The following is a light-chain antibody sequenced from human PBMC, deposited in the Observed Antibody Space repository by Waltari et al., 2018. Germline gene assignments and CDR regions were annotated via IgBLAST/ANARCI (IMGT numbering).Light chain of an antibody. CDR2: DAS. V-gene: IGKV3-15*01. CDR1: QSISSN. J-gene: IGKJ1*01. Sequence: EIVMTQSPATLSVSPGERATLSCRASQSISSNLAWYQHKPGQAPRLLIYDASTRATGIPARFSGSVSGTEFTLTISSLQSEDFAVYYCQQYNDWLTWTFGQGAKVEIK. CDR3: QQYNDWLTWT.